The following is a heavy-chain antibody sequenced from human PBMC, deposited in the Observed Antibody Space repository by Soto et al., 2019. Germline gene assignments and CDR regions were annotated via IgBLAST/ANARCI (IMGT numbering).Heavy chain of an antibody. CDR2: IFHSGNS. V-gene: IGHV4-31*03. CDR1: GGSISSSSYY. D-gene: IGHD3-22*01. J-gene: IGHJ5*02. Sequence: PSETLSLTCTVSGGSISSSSYYWSWIRQHPGKGLEWVAYIFHSGNSYYNPSLKSRLRISADTSKNQFSLKLSSVTAADTAVYYCARVFSGAYYVALWGQGTQVTVSS. CDR3: ARVFSGAYYVAL.